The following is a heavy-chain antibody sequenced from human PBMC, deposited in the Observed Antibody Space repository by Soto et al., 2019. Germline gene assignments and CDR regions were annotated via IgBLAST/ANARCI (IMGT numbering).Heavy chain of an antibody. V-gene: IGHV4-59*01. Sequence: SETLSLTCTFSGASISSFYWSWVRQRPGKGMEWIGYIYYNESTKYNPSLKSRVTISVDTSKNLFSLNLSSVTAADTAFYYCTIESRGWLQFPFHSWRQGTPVTV. CDR1: GASISSFY. CDR3: TIESRGWLQFPFHS. J-gene: IGHJ4*02. CDR2: IYYNEST. D-gene: IGHD5-12*01.